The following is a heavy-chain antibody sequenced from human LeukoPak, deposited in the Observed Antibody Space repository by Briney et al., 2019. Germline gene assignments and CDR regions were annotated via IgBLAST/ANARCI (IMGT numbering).Heavy chain of an antibody. D-gene: IGHD3-22*01. CDR2: ISSSSSYI. CDR1: GFTFSSYS. CDR3: ARAILSSMIVVEY. Sequence: GGSLRLPCAASGFTFSSYSMNWVRQAPGKGLEWVSSISSSSSYIYYTDSLKGRFTISRDNAKNSLYLQMNSLRAEDTAVYYCARAILSSMIVVEYWGQGTLVTVSS. J-gene: IGHJ4*02. V-gene: IGHV3-21*01.